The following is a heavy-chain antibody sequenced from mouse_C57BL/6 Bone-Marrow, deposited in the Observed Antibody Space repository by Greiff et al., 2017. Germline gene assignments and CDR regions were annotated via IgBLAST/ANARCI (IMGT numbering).Heavy chain of an antibody. CDR2: IRPNGGST. CDR3: ARAFYGSSYDYAMDY. J-gene: IGHJ4*01. D-gene: IGHD1-1*01. V-gene: IGHV1-64*01. CDR1: GYTFTSYW. Sequence: QVQLQQPGAELVKPGASVKLSCKASGYTFTSYWMHWVKQRPGQGLEWIGMIRPNGGSTNYNEKFKSKATLIVDKSSSTAYMQRSSLTSEESAVYYCARAFYGSSYDYAMDYWGQGTSATVSS.